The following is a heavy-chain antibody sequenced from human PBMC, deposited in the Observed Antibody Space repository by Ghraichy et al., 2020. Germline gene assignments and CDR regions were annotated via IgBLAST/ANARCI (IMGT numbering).Heavy chain of an antibody. Sequence: SETLSLTCTVSGGSISSYYWSWIRQPPGKGLEWIGYIYYSGSTNYNPSLKSRVTISVDTSKNQFSLKLSSVTAVDTAVYYCAREGPLGGDYVDWFDPWGQGTLVTVSS. J-gene: IGHJ5*02. CDR3: AREGPLGGDYVDWFDP. CDR1: GGSISSYY. D-gene: IGHD4-17*01. CDR2: IYYSGST. V-gene: IGHV4-59*13.